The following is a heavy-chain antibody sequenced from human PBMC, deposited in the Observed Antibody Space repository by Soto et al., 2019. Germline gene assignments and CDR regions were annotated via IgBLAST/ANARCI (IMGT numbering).Heavy chain of an antibody. CDR3: ARLSSSWYYFDY. CDR2: IYYSGST. Sequence: SETLSLTCTVSGGSISSVCYYWSWIRQHPGKGLEWIGYIYYSGSTYYNPSLKSRVTISVDTSKNQFSLKLSSVTAADTAVYYCARLSSSWYYFDYWGQGTLVTVSS. V-gene: IGHV4-31*03. CDR1: GGSISSVCYY. J-gene: IGHJ4*02. D-gene: IGHD6-13*01.